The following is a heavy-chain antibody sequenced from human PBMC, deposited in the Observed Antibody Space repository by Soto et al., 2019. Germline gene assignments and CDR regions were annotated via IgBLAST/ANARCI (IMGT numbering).Heavy chain of an antibody. CDR3: AKLNYYAFSSRYHYYYGMDV. V-gene: IGHV3-23*01. D-gene: IGHD3-3*01. CDR1: GFTFSSYA. J-gene: IGHJ6*02. Sequence: SLRLSCAASGFTFSSYAMSWVRQAPGKGLEWVSAISGSGGSTYYADSVKGRFTISRDNSKNTLYLQMNSLRAEDTAVYYCAKLNYYAFSSRYHYYYGMDVWGQGTTVTVSS. CDR2: ISGSGGST.